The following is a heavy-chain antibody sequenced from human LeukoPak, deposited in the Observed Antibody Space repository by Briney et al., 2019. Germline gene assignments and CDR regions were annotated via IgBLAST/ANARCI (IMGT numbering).Heavy chain of an antibody. D-gene: IGHD2-8*01. J-gene: IGHJ4*02. V-gene: IGHV3-7*01. CDR2: INQDVSRI. CDR3: ARLKDDVTKLDY. Sequence: GGSLRLSCAGSGFSFSRYWMAWVRQAPGKGLEWVASINQDVSRIHYVDSVKGRFTISRDNAKNSLFLQMNSLRVEDTAVYYCARLKDDVTKLDYWGQGTLVTVSS. CDR1: GFSFSRYW.